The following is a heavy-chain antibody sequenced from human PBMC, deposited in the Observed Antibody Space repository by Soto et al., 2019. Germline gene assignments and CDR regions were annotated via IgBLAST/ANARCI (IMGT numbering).Heavy chain of an antibody. D-gene: IGHD6-19*01. V-gene: IGHV3-21*01. CDR3: ARAAIAVDGHAWVLGFDY. CDR2: ISSSSTYT. J-gene: IGHJ4*02. CDR1: GFTFSIYS. Sequence: GGSLRLSCAASGFTFSIYSMNWVLQAPGKXLESVSSISSSSTYTYHADQVKGRFNIHRDKDKNSLYLKMNSLREEDTAVYYCARAAIAVDGHAWVLGFDYWGQGTLVTVSS.